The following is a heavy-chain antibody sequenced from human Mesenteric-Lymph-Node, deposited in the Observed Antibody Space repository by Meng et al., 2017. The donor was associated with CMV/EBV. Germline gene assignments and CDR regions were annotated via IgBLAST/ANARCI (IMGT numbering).Heavy chain of an antibody. D-gene: IGHD5-24*01. CDR2: IYRGGNT. V-gene: IGHV3-53*01. CDR3: ARGDGYNYWNY. J-gene: IGHJ4*02. Sequence: LSWAASGFTVSTNYMSWVRQTQGKGLQWVSVIYRGGNTYYADSVNGRFTISRDNSKNTLYLEMSSLRVEDTAVYYCARGDGYNYWNYWGQGTLVTVSS. CDR1: GFTVSTNY.